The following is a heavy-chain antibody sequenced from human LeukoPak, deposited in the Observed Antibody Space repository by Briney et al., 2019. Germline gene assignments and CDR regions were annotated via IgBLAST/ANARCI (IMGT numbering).Heavy chain of an antibody. CDR3: ARDTTMITYWFDP. Sequence: ASVKVSCKASGYTFTGYYMHWVRQAPGQGLEWMGWINPNSGGTNYAQKFQGRVTMTRDTSVSTAYMELNRLKSDDTGVYYCARDTTMITYWFDPWGQGTLVTVSS. V-gene: IGHV1-2*02. J-gene: IGHJ5*02. CDR2: INPNSGGT. D-gene: IGHD5-18*01. CDR1: GYTFTGYY.